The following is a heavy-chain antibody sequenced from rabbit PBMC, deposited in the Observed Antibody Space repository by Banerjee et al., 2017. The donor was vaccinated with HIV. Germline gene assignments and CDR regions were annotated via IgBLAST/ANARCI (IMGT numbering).Heavy chain of an antibody. CDR1: GFSFSSTYW. CDR2: IYTDSGSA. D-gene: IGHD4-2*01. V-gene: IGHV1S43*01. Sequence: QSLQESGGGLFQPGGSLTLTCTASGFSFSSTYWMCWVRQAPGKGLEWIGCIYTDSGSAWYASWAKGRFTITRSTSLNTVTLQMTSLTAADTATYFCARVWELWGQGTLVTVS. J-gene: IGHJ3*01. CDR3: ARVWEL.